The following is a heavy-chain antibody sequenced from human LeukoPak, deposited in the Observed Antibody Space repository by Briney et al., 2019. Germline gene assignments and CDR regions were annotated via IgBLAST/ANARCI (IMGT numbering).Heavy chain of an antibody. V-gene: IGHV3-23*01. CDR3: AKGIYSSGWSYFDY. CDR1: GFTFSNSA. J-gene: IGHJ4*01. CDR2: LSGSEFTT. D-gene: IGHD6-19*01. Sequence: GSLRLSCAASGFTFSNSAMSWVRQAPGKGLEWVSTLSGSEFTTYYADSVKGRFTISRDNSKNTLYLQMNTLRAEDSAFYCAKGIYSSGWSYFDYWGHGTLVTVCS.